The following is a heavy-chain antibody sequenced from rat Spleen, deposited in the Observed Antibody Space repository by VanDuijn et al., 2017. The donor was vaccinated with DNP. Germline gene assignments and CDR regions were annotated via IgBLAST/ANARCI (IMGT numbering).Heavy chain of an antibody. CDR3: ARWGIMPRGNV. V-gene: IGHV2-27*01. Sequence: QVQLKESGPGLVQPSQTLSLTCTVSGFSLTSYHVHWVRQPPGKGLEWMGRIQSGGSTDYNSALKSRLSISRDTSKSQVFLEMNSLQPEDTAMYFCARWGIMPRGNVWGQGTSVTVSS. CDR2: IQSGGST. J-gene: IGHJ4*01. D-gene: IGHD1-6*01. CDR1: GFSLTSYH.